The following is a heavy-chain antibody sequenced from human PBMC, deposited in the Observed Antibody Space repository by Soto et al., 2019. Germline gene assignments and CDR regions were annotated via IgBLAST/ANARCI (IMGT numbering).Heavy chain of an antibody. CDR3: ERRVAGIYNYYYGMDV. CDR2: IYHSGST. CDR1: GYSISSGYY. J-gene: IGHJ6*02. D-gene: IGHD6-19*01. Sequence: PSETLSLTCAVSGYSISSGYYWGWIRQSPGKGLEWIGSIYHSGSTYYNPSLKSRVTISVDTSKNQFSLKLRSVTAADTAVYYCERRVAGIYNYYYGMDVWGQGTTVTVSS. V-gene: IGHV4-38-2*01.